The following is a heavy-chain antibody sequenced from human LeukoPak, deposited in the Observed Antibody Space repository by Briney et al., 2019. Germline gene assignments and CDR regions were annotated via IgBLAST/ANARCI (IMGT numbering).Heavy chain of an antibody. D-gene: IGHD3-9*01. CDR1: GFTFSSYD. Sequence: RSGGSLRLSCAACGFTFSSYDMHWVRQATGKGLEWVSAIGTAGATYYPGSVKGQFTISRENAKNSLYLQMNSLRAEDTAVYYCARDKGYFDCFDYWGQGTLVTVSS. J-gene: IGHJ4*02. CDR3: ARDKGYFDCFDY. V-gene: IGHV3-13*03. CDR2: IGTAGAT.